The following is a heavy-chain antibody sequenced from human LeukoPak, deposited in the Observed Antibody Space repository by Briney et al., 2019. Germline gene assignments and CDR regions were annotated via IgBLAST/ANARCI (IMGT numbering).Heavy chain of an antibody. CDR1: GGSISSYY. CDR2: IYYSGST. V-gene: IGHV4-59*01. J-gene: IGHJ4*02. Sequence: SETLSLTCTVSGGSISSYYWSWIRQPPGKGLEWIGYIYYSGSTNYNPSLKSRVTISVDTSKNQFSLKLSSATAADTAVYYCARAHRALDYWGQGTLVTVSS. CDR3: ARAHRALDY.